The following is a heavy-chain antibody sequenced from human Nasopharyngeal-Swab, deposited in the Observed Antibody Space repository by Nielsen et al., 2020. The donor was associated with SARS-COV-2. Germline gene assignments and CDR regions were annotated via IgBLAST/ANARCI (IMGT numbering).Heavy chain of an antibody. CDR1: GFTFSSYG. V-gene: IGHV3-49*04. J-gene: IGHJ4*02. Sequence: GESLKISCAASGFTFSSYGMHRVRQAPGKGLEWVGFIRSKAYGGTTEYAASVKGRFTISRDDSKSIAYLQMNSLKTEDTAVYYCTRDDFWSGYYLLWGQGTLVTVSS. CDR2: IRSKAYGGTT. D-gene: IGHD3-3*01. CDR3: TRDDFWSGYYLL.